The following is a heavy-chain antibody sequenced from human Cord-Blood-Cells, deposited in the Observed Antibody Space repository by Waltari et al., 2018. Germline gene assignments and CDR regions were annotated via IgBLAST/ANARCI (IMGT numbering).Heavy chain of an antibody. V-gene: IGHV3-30-3*01. Sequence: QVQLVESGGGVVQPGRSLRLSCAASGFTFSSYAMHWVRRAPGKWLGGVAVISYDGSNKDDAESGRGRFTISRDNSKNTLYLQMNSLRAEDTAVYYCARVHSSSWYYFDYWGQGTLVTVSS. D-gene: IGHD6-13*01. CDR1: GFTFSSYA. CDR2: ISYDGSNK. J-gene: IGHJ4*02. CDR3: ARVHSSSWYYFDY.